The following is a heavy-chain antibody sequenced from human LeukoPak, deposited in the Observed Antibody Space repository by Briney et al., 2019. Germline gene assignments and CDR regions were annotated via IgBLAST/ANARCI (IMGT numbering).Heavy chain of an antibody. V-gene: IGHV3-9*03. Sequence: PGGSLRLSCAASGFTFDDYAMHWVRQTPGKGLEWVSGISWNSGSIGYADSVKGRFTISRDNAKNSLYLQMNSLRAEDMALYYCAKSGYSYEGGYYFDYWGQGTLVTVSS. J-gene: IGHJ4*02. CDR3: AKSGYSYEGGYYFDY. CDR2: ISWNSGSI. D-gene: IGHD5-18*01. CDR1: GFTFDDYA.